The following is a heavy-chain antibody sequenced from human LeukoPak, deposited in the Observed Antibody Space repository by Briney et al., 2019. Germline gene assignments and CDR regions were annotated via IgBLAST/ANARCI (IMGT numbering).Heavy chain of an antibody. CDR1: GDSFNSRNYY. CDR2: LYFTGST. V-gene: IGHV4-39*01. Sequence: TSETLSLTCTVSGDSFNSRNYYWGWIRQPPGKGLEWIGILYFTGSTYYNPSLKSRVTISLETAKNQFSLKMISVTGADTAVYYCARSLQDIWSGYEAPRRPFDQWGRGTLVTVTS. J-gene: IGHJ4*02. CDR3: ARSLQDIWSGYEAPRRPFDQ. D-gene: IGHD6-25*01.